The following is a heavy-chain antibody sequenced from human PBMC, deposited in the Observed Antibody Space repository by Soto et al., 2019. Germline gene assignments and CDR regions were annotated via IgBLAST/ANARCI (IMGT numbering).Heavy chain of an antibody. V-gene: IGHV1-8*01. J-gene: IGHJ5*02. D-gene: IGHD4-17*01. CDR2: MNPNSGKT. CDR3: ARVVKYGYYSGWFDP. Sequence: QVQLLQSGAEVKKPGASVKVSCTASGYTFTSYDINWLRQATGQGLEYLGWMNPNSGKTGYVRKFQGRVTMTRNTSISTAYMEMSSLRSEDTAVYYCARVVKYGYYSGWFDPWGQGTLVTVSS. CDR1: GYTFTSYD.